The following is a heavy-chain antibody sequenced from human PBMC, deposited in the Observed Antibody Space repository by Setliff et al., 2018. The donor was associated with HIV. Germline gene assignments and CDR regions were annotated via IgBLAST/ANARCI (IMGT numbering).Heavy chain of an antibody. V-gene: IGHV4-61*09. CDR1: GGSITSGSYY. J-gene: IGHJ4*02. Sequence: PSETLSLTCSVSGGSITSGSYYWGWIRQPAGKGLEWIGHIYTNGSTSYSPSLKSRVTISVDTSKNQFSLKLSSVTAADTAVYYCARDLLLESDYWGQGTLVTVSS. CDR3: ARDLLLESDY. CDR2: IYTNGST. D-gene: IGHD3-3*01.